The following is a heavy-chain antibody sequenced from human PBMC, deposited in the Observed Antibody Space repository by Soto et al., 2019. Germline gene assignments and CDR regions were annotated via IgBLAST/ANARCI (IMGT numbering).Heavy chain of an antibody. CDR1: GFTFSSYA. D-gene: IGHD4-17*01. Sequence: EVQLLESGGGLVQPGGSLRLSCAASGFTFSSYAMSWVRQAPGKGLEWVSAISGSGGSTYYADSVKGRFTISRDNSKNTLYLQMNSLRAEDTAVYYCAKDYCDYVGVGFYFDYWGQGTLVTVSS. J-gene: IGHJ4*02. CDR3: AKDYCDYVGVGFYFDY. CDR2: ISGSGGST. V-gene: IGHV3-23*01.